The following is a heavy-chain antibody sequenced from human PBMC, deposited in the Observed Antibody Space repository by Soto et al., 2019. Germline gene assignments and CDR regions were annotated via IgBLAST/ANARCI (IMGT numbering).Heavy chain of an antibody. CDR1: GYTFTSYD. CDR2: MNPNSGNT. J-gene: IGHJ5*02. CDR3: ARTNYDILTGSKNINWFDP. V-gene: IGHV1-8*01. D-gene: IGHD3-9*01. Sequence: QVQLVQSGAEVKKPGASVKVSCKASGYTFTSYDINWVRQATGQGPEWMGWMNPNSGNTGYAQKFQGRVAMTRNTSISTAYMELSSLRSEDTAVYYCARTNYDILTGSKNINWFDPWGQGTLVTVSS.